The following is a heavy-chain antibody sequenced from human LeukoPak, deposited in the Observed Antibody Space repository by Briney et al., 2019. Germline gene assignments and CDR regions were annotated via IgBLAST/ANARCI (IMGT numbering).Heavy chain of an antibody. J-gene: IGHJ4*02. CDR3: ARVGYGYDFFDY. CDR1: GGAISGYY. CDR2: VYSSGST. D-gene: IGHD3/OR15-3a*01. V-gene: IGHV4-4*07. Sequence: TSETLSLTCTVSGGAISGYYWSWIRQPAGKGLEWLGRVYSSGSTKYNPSLESRVTMSVDTSKNQFSLKLNFVTAADTAVYYCARVGYGYDFFDYWGQGTLVTVSS.